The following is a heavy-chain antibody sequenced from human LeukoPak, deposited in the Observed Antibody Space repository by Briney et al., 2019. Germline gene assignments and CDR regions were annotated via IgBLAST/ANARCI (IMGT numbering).Heavy chain of an antibody. Sequence: PGGSLRLSCAASGFTFSSYAMHWVRQAPGKGLEWVAVISYDGSNKYYADSVKGRFTISRDNSKNSLYLQMNSLRAEDTALYYCAKDGDSGSLGVHYYYYMDVWGKGTTVTVSS. CDR1: GFTFSSYA. CDR2: ISYDGSNK. CDR3: AKDGDSGSLGVHYYYYMDV. V-gene: IGHV3-30*04. J-gene: IGHJ6*03. D-gene: IGHD1-26*01.